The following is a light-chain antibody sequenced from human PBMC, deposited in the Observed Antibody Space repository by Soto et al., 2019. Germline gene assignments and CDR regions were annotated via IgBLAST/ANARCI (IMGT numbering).Light chain of an antibody. CDR3: QQYNSWPWT. Sequence: EIAMTQSPATLSVSPGERATLSCRASQSVSSNLAWYQQKPGQAPRLLIYGASTRATDTPARFSGSGSGTEFTLTISSLQSEDFAVYNCQQYNSWPWTFGQGTKVDIK. J-gene: IGKJ1*01. V-gene: IGKV3-15*01. CDR2: GAS. CDR1: QSVSSN.